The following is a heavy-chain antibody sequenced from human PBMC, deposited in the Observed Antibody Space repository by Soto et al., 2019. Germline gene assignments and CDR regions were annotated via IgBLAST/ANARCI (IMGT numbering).Heavy chain of an antibody. CDR2: LYRSGST. CDR1: GYSISSGYY. J-gene: IGHJ5*02. CDR3: ARDPRGVAGPLFDP. Sequence: SESLSLPCCVSGYSISSGYYWGWIRQTPGKGLEWIGSLYRSGSTYYNPSLKSRVTISTDTSKNQFSLKLSSVTAADTALYYCARDPRGVAGPLFDPWGQGTLVTVSS. D-gene: IGHD6-19*01. V-gene: IGHV4-38-2*02.